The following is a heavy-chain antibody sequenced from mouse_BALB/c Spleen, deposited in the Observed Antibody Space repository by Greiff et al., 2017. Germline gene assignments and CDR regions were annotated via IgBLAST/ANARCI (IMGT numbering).Heavy chain of an antibody. CDR2: INPNNGGT. V-gene: IGHV1-18*01. D-gene: IGHD1-1*01. Sequence: EVQLQQSGPELVKPGASVKIPCKASGYTFTDYNMDWVKQSHGKSLEWIGDINPNNGGTIYNQKFKGKATLTVDKSSSTAYMELRSLTSEDTAVYYCASPYYAPFAYWGQGTLVTVSA. J-gene: IGHJ3*01. CDR1: GYTFTDYN. CDR3: ASPYYAPFAY.